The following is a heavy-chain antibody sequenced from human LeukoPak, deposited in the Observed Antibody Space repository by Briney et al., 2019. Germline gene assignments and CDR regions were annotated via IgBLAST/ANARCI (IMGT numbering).Heavy chain of an antibody. CDR2: LYNSGST. V-gene: IGHV4-59*08. Sequence: SETLSLTCTVSGGSISSYYWSWIRQPPGKGLEWIGHLYNSGSTNYNPSLQSRVTISVDTSKNQFSLRLRPVTAADTAVYYCARAVADKTFDYWGPGTLVTVSS. CDR1: GGSISSYY. CDR3: ARAVADKTFDY. J-gene: IGHJ4*02.